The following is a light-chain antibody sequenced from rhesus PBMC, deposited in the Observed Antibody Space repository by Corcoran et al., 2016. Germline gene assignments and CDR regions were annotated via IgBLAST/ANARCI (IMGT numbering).Light chain of an antibody. CDR1: QGISTY. J-gene: IGKJ2*01. CDR3: LQDNSDPYS. Sequence: DIQMTQSPSSLSASVGDRVTITCRASQGISTYLNWYQQKPGKAHKRLIYGESRLESGVPSRFSGSGSVTDFTLTSSSLQPEDFATYYCLQDNSDPYSFGQGTKVEIK. V-gene: IGKV1-43*02. CDR2: GES.